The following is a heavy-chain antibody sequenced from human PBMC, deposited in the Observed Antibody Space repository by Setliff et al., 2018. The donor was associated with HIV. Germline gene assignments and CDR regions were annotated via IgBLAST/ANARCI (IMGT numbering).Heavy chain of an antibody. V-gene: IGHV3-48*03. CDR2: ISGTDNTI. CDR1: GFTFSSYD. D-gene: IGHD2-2*01. J-gene: IGHJ4*02. Sequence: GGSLRLSCAASGFTFSSYDMNWVRQAPGKGLEWVSHISGTDNTIYYADSVKGRFTISRDIAKNSLYLQMSSLRVEDTAVYYCTTIVGFCSSTRCYSDYWGQGTLVTVSS. CDR3: TTIVGFCSSTRCYSDY.